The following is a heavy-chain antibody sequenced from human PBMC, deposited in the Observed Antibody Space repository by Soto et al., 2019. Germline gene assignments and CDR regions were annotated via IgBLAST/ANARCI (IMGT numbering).Heavy chain of an antibody. V-gene: IGHV4-39*07. D-gene: IGHD3-10*01. CDR3: AVMVRGIKIFDY. CDR2: IHYSGIT. Sequence: SATLSLTCTVSGGSISSGDYYWSWIRQPPGKGLEWIGDIHYSGITYYNPSLKSRVIVSVDKSKNQFSLKLTSVTAADTAMYYCAVMVRGIKIFDYWGQGTLVTVSS. CDR1: GGSISSGDYY. J-gene: IGHJ4*02.